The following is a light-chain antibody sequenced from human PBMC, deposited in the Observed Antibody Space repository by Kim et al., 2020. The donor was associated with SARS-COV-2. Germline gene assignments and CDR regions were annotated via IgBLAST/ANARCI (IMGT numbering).Light chain of an antibody. V-gene: IGLV3-1*01. J-gene: IGLJ2*01. CDR3: QAWDSAYVV. CDR1: KLANKY. Sequence: SVSPGRTASIPCSGDKLANKYVCWYQQRPGQSPVLVMYQDTKRPSGIPGRFSGSNSGNTATLTISGTQALDEADYYCQAWDSAYVVFGGGTQLTVL. CDR2: QDT.